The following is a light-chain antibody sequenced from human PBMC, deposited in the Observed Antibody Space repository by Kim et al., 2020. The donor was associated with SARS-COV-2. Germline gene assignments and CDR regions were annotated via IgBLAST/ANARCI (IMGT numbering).Light chain of an antibody. J-gene: IGKJ5*01. Sequence: ASVGDRVTITCRASQSISTCLAWYQQKPGKAPDLLIYAASSLQTGVPSRFSGSGSGTDFTLTISSLQPEDFATYYCQQANSFPITFGQGTRLEIK. V-gene: IGKV1D-12*01. CDR2: AAS. CDR3: QQANSFPIT. CDR1: QSISTC.